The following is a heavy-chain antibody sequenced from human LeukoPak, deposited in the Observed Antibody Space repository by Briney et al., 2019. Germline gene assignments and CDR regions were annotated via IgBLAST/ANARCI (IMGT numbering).Heavy chain of an antibody. V-gene: IGHV3-30*18. Sequence: PGGSLRFSCAASGFTFSSYGMHWVRQAPGKGLEWVAVISYDGSNKYYADSVKGRFTISRDNSKNTLYLQMNSLRAEDTAVYYCAKIYGSGSYAFDIWGQGTMVTVSS. D-gene: IGHD3-10*01. CDR3: AKIYGSGSYAFDI. J-gene: IGHJ3*02. CDR2: ISYDGSNK. CDR1: GFTFSSYG.